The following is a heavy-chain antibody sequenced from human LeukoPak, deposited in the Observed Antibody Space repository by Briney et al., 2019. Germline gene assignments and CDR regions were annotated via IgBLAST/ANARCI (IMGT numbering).Heavy chain of an antibody. CDR3: ARPRGCGTSRCNNFDY. D-gene: IGHD2-21*01. CDR2: MDEHGSEI. Sequence: PGGSLRLSCAVSGFTFSDFSMSWVRQAPGKGLEWVAKMDEHGSEIFYVDSVKGRFTISRDNAKNSLFLQLNRLRADDTAVYYCARPRGCGTSRCNNFDYWGQGTLVTVSS. V-gene: IGHV3-7*01. CDR1: GFTFSDFS. J-gene: IGHJ4*02.